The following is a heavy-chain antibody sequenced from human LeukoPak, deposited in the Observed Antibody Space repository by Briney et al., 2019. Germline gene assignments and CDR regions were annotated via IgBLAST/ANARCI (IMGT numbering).Heavy chain of an antibody. CDR2: IYHSGST. D-gene: IGHD3-10*01. CDR3: ARRWDGSGSSFWFDP. J-gene: IGHJ5*02. V-gene: IGHV4-39*07. Sequence: PSETLSLTCTVSGGSISSNTYYWGWIRQPPGKGLEWIGSIYHSGSTNYNPSLKSRVTISVDKSKNQFSLKLSSVTAADTAVYYCARRWDGSGSSFWFDPWGQGTLVTVSS. CDR1: GGSISSNTYY.